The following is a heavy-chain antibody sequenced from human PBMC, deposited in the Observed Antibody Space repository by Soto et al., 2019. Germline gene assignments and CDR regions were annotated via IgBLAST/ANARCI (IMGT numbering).Heavy chain of an antibody. CDR2: ISSSSRYI. Sequence: LGGSLRLSCAASGFTFSSYSMNWVRQAPGKGLEWVSSISSSSRYIYYPDSVKGRFTISRDNAKNSLYLQMSSLRAEDTAVYYCARGFDILTGLYYQHWGQGTLVTVSS. D-gene: IGHD3-9*01. CDR3: ARGFDILTGLYYQH. CDR1: GFTFSSYS. V-gene: IGHV3-21*01. J-gene: IGHJ1*01.